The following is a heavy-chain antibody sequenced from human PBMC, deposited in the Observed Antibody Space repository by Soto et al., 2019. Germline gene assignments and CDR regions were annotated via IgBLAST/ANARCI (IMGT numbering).Heavy chain of an antibody. D-gene: IGHD6-13*01. CDR2: IWYDGSNK. CDR1: GFTFSSYG. CDR3: ASRGVAAVDFDY. J-gene: IGHJ4*02. V-gene: IGHV3-33*01. Sequence: ESVGGVVQPGRSLRLSCAASGFTFSSYGIHWVRQAPGKGLEWVALIWYDGSNKYYADSVKGRFTISRDNSKNTLYLQMNSLRVEDTAVYYCASRGVAAVDFDYWGQGTLVTVSS.